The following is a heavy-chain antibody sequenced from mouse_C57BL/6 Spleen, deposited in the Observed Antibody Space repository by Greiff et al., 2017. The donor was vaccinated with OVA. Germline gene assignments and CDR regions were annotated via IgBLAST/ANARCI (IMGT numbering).Heavy chain of an antibody. CDR3: ARDVGSSYVDYLDD. Sequence: VQLQQPGAELVKPGASVKMSCKASGYTFTSYWITWVKQRPGQGLEWIGDIYPGSGSTNYNEQFKRKATLTVDTSSITAYMQLSSLTSEDSAVYYCARDVGSSYVDYLDDWSQGTTLTVSS. D-gene: IGHD1-1*01. CDR1: GYTFTSYW. CDR2: IYPGSGST. J-gene: IGHJ2*01. V-gene: IGHV1-55*01.